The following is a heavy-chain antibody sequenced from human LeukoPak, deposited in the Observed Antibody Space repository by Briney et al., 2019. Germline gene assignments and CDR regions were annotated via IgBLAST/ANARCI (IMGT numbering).Heavy chain of an antibody. CDR3: ARLRASSSWYPGWFDP. Sequence: SETLSLTCTVSGGSISGYYWGWIRQPPGKGLEWIGSIYYSGSTYYNPSLKSRVTISVDTSKNQFSLKLSSVTAADTAVYYCARLRASSSWYPGWFDPWGQGTLVTVSS. CDR2: IYYSGST. D-gene: IGHD6-13*01. CDR1: GGSISGYY. V-gene: IGHV4-39*01. J-gene: IGHJ5*02.